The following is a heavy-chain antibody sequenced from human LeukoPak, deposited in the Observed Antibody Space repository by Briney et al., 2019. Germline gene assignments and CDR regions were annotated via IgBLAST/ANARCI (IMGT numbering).Heavy chain of an antibody. CDR2: INPNSGGT. D-gene: IGHD3-22*01. CDR1: GYISSGYY. Sequence: ASVKVSCKASGYISSGYYMNWVRQAPGQGLEWMGWINPNSGGTNYAQKFQARGTMTRGTPISTVYMEVNSLRSDDTDVYSCARSAHHDTSGYYIDYWGQGTLVTVSS. V-gene: IGHV1-2*02. CDR3: ARSAHHDTSGYYIDY. J-gene: IGHJ4*02.